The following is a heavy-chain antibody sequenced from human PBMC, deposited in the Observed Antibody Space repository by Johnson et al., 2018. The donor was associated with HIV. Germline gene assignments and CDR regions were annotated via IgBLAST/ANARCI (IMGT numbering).Heavy chain of an antibody. CDR1: GFTFSSYA. J-gene: IGHJ3*02. CDR2: ISYDGTNK. Sequence: QVQLVESGGGVVQPGRSLRLSCAASGFTFSSYAMHWVRQAPGKGLEWVALISYDGTNKKYTDSVKGRFTISRDNSKNTLYLQMNSRRAEDTAMYYCARHYYDSSGYSLDAFDIWGQGTMVTVSS. CDR3: ARHYYDSSGYSLDAFDI. D-gene: IGHD3-22*01. V-gene: IGHV3-30*04.